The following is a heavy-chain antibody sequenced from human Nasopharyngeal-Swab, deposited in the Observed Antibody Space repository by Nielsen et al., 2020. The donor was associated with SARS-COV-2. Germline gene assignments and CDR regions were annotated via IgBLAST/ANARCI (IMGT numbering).Heavy chain of an antibody. V-gene: IGHV4-4*02. D-gene: IGHD2-2*01. J-gene: IGHJ6*03. CDR3: AREGPYCSSTSCYYYYMDV. CDR2: IYHSGST. Sequence: RQSPGKGLEWIGEIYHSGSTNYNPSLKSRVTTSVDKSKNQFSLKLSSVTAADTAVYYCAREGPYCSSTSCYYYYMDVWGKGTTVTVSS.